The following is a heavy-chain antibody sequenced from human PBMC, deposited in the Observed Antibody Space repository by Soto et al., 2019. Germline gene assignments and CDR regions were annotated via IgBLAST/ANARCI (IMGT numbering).Heavy chain of an antibody. CDR2: IYYSGST. J-gene: IGHJ5*02. CDR1: GGSISSYY. V-gene: IGHV4-59*01. D-gene: IGHD5-12*01. Sequence: PSETLSLTCTVSGGSISSYYWSWIRQPPGKGLEWIGYIYYSGSTNYNPSLKSRVTISVDTSKNQFSLKLSSVTAADTAVYYCARFPSWRWFDPWGQGTLVTVSS. CDR3: ARFPSWRWFDP.